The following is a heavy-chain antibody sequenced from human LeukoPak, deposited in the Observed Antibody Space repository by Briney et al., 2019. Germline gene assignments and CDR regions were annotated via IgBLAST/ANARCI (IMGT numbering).Heavy chain of an antibody. D-gene: IGHD3-10*01. J-gene: IGHJ4*02. Sequence: GGSLRLSCAASGFTVSSNYMSWVRQAPGKGLEWVSVIYSGGSTYYADSVKGRFTISRDNSKNTLYLQMNCLRAEDTAVYYCARDYYGSGSPFDYWGQGTLVTVSS. CDR3: ARDYYGSGSPFDY. CDR2: IYSGGST. CDR1: GFTVSSNY. V-gene: IGHV3-53*01.